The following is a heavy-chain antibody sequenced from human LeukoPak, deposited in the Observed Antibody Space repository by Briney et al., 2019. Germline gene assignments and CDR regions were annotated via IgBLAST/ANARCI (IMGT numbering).Heavy chain of an antibody. CDR3: ARTVGAHTAMVLY. J-gene: IGHJ4*01. CDR2: ISSGGSIK. V-gene: IGHV3-48*03. CDR1: GFTFSNYD. D-gene: IGHD5-18*01. Sequence: GGSLRLSCAASGFTFSNYDMNWVRQAPGKGLEWVSHISSGGSIKYYADSLKGRFTISRDNAKNSLYLQMNSLRAEDTALYYCARTVGAHTAMVLYWGRGTLVTVSS.